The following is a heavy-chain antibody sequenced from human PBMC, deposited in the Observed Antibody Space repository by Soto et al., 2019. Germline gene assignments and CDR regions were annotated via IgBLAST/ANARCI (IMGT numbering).Heavy chain of an antibody. CDR1: GFTFSSYA. CDR2: IGASGSST. D-gene: IGHD2-2*01. Sequence: VQLLESGGGLVQPGGSLRLSCAASGFTFSSYAMSWVRQAPGKGLEWVSAIGASGSSTYYADSVKGRFTISRDNSKNTLYLQMNSLRGEDTAVYYCAHGGVPAAVPRWGFDYWGQGTLVTVSS. CDR3: AHGGVPAAVPRWGFDY. V-gene: IGHV3-23*01. J-gene: IGHJ4*02.